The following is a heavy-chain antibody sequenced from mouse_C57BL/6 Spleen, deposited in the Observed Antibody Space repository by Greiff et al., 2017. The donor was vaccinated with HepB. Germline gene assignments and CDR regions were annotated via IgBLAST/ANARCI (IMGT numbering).Heavy chain of an antibody. Sequence: ESGPGLVKPSQSLSLTCSVTGYSITSGYYWNWIRQFPGNKLEWMGYISYDGSNNYNPSLKNRISITRDTSKNQFFLKLNSVTTEDTATYYCEAGGSGYGYFDYWGQGTTLTVSS. D-gene: IGHD3-2*02. CDR1: GYSITSGYY. V-gene: IGHV3-6*01. CDR3: EAGGSGYGYFDY. CDR2: ISYDGSN. J-gene: IGHJ2*01.